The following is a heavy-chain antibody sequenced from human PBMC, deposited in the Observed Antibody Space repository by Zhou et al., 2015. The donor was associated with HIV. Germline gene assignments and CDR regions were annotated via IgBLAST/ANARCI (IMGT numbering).Heavy chain of an antibody. Sequence: QILLVQSGTEVREPGSSVKVSCKASGGTFSNHGISWVRQAPGQGLEWMGGIVPFFGTANYAQKFQGRVTITADKSTNTAYMELSRLRSEDTAAYYCAREGWGSWYFDLWGRGTLVSVSS. D-gene: IGHD7-27*01. CDR3: AREGWGSWYFDL. V-gene: IGHV1-69*06. CDR2: IVPFFGTA. CDR1: GGTFSNHG. J-gene: IGHJ2*01.